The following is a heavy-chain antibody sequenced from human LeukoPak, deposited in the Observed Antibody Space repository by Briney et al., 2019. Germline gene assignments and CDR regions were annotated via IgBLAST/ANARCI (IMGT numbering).Heavy chain of an antibody. CDR1: GYTFTSYD. Sequence: ASVKVSCKASGYTFTSYDINWVRQATGQGPEWMGWMNPNSGNTGYAQKFQGRVIMTRNNSISTAYMELSSLRSEDTAVYYCARALRVGRYSADYWGQGTLVTVSS. J-gene: IGHJ4*02. V-gene: IGHV1-8*02. CDR2: MNPNSGNT. D-gene: IGHD2-15*01. CDR3: ARALRVGRYSADY.